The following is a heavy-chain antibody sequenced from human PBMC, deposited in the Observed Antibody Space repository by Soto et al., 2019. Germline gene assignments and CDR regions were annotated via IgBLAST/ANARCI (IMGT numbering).Heavy chain of an antibody. CDR1: GFTFSSYA. V-gene: IGHV3-23*01. CDR2: ISGSGGST. Sequence: GGSLRLSCAASGFTFSSYAMSWVRQAPGKGLEWVSAISGSGGSTYYADSVKGRFTISRDNSKNTLYLQMNSLRAEDTAVYYCAKSVGYYDSSGYYAEYFQHWGQGTLVTVSS. CDR3: AKSVGYYDSSGYYAEYFQH. D-gene: IGHD3-22*01. J-gene: IGHJ1*01.